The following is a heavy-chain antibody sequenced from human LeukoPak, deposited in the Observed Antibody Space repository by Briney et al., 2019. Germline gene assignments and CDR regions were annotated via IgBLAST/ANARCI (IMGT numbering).Heavy chain of an antibody. V-gene: IGHV3-9*01. CDR3: AKVSGSDDWFDP. CDR1: GFTFGDYA. Sequence: GRSLRLSCAASGFTFGDYAMHWVRQAPGKGLEWVSGISWSGVNIGYADSVKGRFTISRDNSKNTLYLQMNSLRAGDTAVYYCAKVSGSDDWFDPWGQGTLVTVSS. J-gene: IGHJ5*02. D-gene: IGHD2-15*01. CDR2: ISWSGVNI.